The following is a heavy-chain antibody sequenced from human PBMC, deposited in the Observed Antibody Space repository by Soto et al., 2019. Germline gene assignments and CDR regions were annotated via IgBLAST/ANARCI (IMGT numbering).Heavy chain of an antibody. V-gene: IGHV4-59*12. CDR1: GGSISSYY. D-gene: IGHD3-9*01. Sequence: SETLSLTCTVSGGSISSYYWSWIRQPPGKGLEWIGYIYYSGSTNYNPSLKSRVTISVDTSKNQFSLKLSSVTAADTAVYYCERASNDILTGYYLRWFDPWGQGTLVTVSS. J-gene: IGHJ5*02. CDR2: IYYSGST. CDR3: ERASNDILTGYYLRWFDP.